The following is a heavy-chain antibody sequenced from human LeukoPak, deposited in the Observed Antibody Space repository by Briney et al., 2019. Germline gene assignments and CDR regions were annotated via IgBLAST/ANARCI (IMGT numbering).Heavy chain of an antibody. V-gene: IGHV3-21*01. D-gene: IGHD3-10*01. CDR1: GFTFSSYS. Sequence: KPGGSLRLSCAASGFTFSSYSMNWVRQAPGKGLEWVSSISSSSSYIYYADSVKGRFTISRDNAKNSLYLQMNSLRAEDTAVYYCARDLNYYGSGCYFYYYYMDVWGKGTTVTVSS. J-gene: IGHJ6*03. CDR2: ISSSSSYI. CDR3: ARDLNYYGSGCYFYYYYMDV.